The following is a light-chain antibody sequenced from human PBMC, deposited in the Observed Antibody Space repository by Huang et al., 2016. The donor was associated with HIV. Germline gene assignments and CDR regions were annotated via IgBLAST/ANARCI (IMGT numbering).Light chain of an antibody. V-gene: IGKV3-20*01. CDR2: GAS. CDR3: QQYGSSPWT. CDR1: QSVRISY. Sequence: EIVLTQSPGTLSLSPGERATLSCRASQSVRISYLAWYQQKPGQAPRLRSSGASSRATGILDRFSGSGSGTDFTLTISRLEPEDFAVYYCQQYGSSPWTFGQGTKVEIK. J-gene: IGKJ1*01.